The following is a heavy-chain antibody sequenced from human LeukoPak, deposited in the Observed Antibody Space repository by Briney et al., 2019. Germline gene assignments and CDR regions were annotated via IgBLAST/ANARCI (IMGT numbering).Heavy chain of an antibody. CDR1: GGSISSYY. J-gene: IGHJ6*03. V-gene: IGHV4-4*07. CDR2: IYTSGST. Sequence: PSETLSLTCTVSGGSISSYYWSWIRQPPGKGLEWIGRIYTSGSTNYNPSLKSRVTMSVDTSKNQFSLKLSSVTAADTAVYYCARSRWYYGSGAYYYYYMDVWGKGTTVTISS. D-gene: IGHD3-10*01. CDR3: ARSRWYYGSGAYYYYYMDV.